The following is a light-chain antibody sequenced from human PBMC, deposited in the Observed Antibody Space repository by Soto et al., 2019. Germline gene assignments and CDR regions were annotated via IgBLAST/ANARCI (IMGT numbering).Light chain of an antibody. V-gene: IGKV3-15*01. CDR2: GAS. Sequence: EIVMTQSPASLSVPPGERATLSCRASQSVSSNFAWYLQKPGQAPRLLIYGASTRATAVPARFTASGSGTDSTLTISRLEPEDFAVYYCQQYGSSSWTFGQGTKVDIK. J-gene: IGKJ1*01. CDR1: QSVSSN. CDR3: QQYGSSSWT.